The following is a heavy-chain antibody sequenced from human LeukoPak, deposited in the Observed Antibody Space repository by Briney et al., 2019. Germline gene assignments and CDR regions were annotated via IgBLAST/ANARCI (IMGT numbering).Heavy chain of an antibody. CDR2: INHSGST. D-gene: IGHD3-3*01. V-gene: IGHV4-34*01. CDR3: ARGPGEVTIFGVVISRVYFDY. Sequence: PSETLSLTCAVYGGSFSGYYWSWIRQPPGKGLERIGEINHSGSTNYNPSLKSRVTISVDTSKNQFSLKLSSVTAADTAVYYCARGPGEVTIFGVVISRVYFDYWGQGTLVTVSS. J-gene: IGHJ4*02. CDR1: GGSFSGYY.